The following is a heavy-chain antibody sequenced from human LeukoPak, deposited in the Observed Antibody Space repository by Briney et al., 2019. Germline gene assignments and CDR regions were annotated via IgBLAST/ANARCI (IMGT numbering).Heavy chain of an antibody. D-gene: IGHD3-3*01. V-gene: IGHV3-20*04. Sequence: PGGSLRLSCAASGFTFDDYGMSWVRQAPGKGLEWVSGINWNGGSTGHADSVKGRFTISRDNAKNSLYLQMNSLRAEDTALYYCARDTGYDFWSGYYPVDYWGQGTLVTVSS. CDR2: INWNGGST. CDR1: GFTFDDYG. CDR3: ARDTGYDFWSGYYPVDY. J-gene: IGHJ4*02.